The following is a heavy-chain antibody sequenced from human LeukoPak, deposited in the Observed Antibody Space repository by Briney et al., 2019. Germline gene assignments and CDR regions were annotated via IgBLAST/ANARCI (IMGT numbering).Heavy chain of an antibody. D-gene: IGHD1-7*01. V-gene: IGHV3-21*01. CDR3: ARDSGNYLDAFDI. CDR1: GFTFSSYS. CDR2: ISSSSRYI. J-gene: IGHJ3*02. Sequence: GGSLRLSCAASGFTFSSYSMNWVRQAPGKGLEWVSSISSSSRYIYYADSVKGRFTISRDNAKNSLYLQMNGLRAEDTAVYYCARDSGNYLDAFDIWGQGTMVTVSS.